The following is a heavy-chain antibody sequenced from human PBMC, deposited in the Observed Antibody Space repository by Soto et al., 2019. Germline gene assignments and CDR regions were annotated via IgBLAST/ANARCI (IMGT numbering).Heavy chain of an antibody. Sequence: PSETLSLTCAVYGGSFSGYYWSWIRQPPGKGLEWIGEINHSGSTNYNPSLKSRVTISVDTSKNQFSLKLSSVTAADTAVYYCARGITIFGEDIWGQGTMVTVS. D-gene: IGHD3-3*01. CDR3: ARGITIFGEDI. V-gene: IGHV4-34*01. CDR2: INHSGST. J-gene: IGHJ3*02. CDR1: GGSFSGYY.